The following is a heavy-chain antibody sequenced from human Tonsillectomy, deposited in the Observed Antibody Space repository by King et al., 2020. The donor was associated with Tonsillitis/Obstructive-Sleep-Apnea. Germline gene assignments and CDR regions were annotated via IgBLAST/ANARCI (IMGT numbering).Heavy chain of an antibody. CDR3: VHRYYYGSGTYESIDWFDP. CDR2: IYWDDDK. CDR1: GFSLSTSGVG. D-gene: IGHD3-10*01. V-gene: IGHV2-5*02. J-gene: IGHJ5*02. Sequence: QITLKESGPTLVKPTQTLTLTCTFSGFSLSTSGVGVGWIRQPPGQALEWLALIYWDDDKRYSPSLKSRLTITKDTSKNQVVLTMTNMDPVDTATYYCVHRYYYGSGTYESIDWFDPWGQGTLVTVSS.